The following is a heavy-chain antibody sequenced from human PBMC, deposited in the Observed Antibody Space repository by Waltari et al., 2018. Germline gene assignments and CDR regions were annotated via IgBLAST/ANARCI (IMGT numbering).Heavy chain of an antibody. CDR1: GGSFSGYY. D-gene: IGHD3-3*01. CDR3: ARGLRGSGYYKRFAVGHLLDY. CDR2: INHSGST. J-gene: IGHJ4*02. Sequence: QVQLQQWGAGLLKPSETLSLTCSVYGGSFSGYYWSWIRQPPGKGLEWIGEINHSGSTNYNPSLKSRVTISVDTSKNQFSLKLSSVTAADTAVYYCARGLRGSGYYKRFAVGHLLDYWGQGTLVTVSS. V-gene: IGHV4-34*01.